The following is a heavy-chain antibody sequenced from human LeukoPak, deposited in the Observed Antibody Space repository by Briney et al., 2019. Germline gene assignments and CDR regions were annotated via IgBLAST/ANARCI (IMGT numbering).Heavy chain of an antibody. Sequence: GRSLRLSCAASGFTFSSYGMHWVRQAPGKGLEWVAVIWYDGSNKYYADSVKGRFTISRDNSKNTLYLQMNSLRAEDTAVYYCAKDRGLLSAPIWGQGTMVTVSS. J-gene: IGHJ3*02. D-gene: IGHD5-12*01. CDR1: GFTFSSYG. V-gene: IGHV3-33*06. CDR2: IWYDGSNK. CDR3: AKDRGLLSAPI.